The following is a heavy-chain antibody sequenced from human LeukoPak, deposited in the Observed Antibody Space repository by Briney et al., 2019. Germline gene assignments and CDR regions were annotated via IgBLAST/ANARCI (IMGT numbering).Heavy chain of an antibody. CDR2: INPSGGST. CDR1: GYTFTSYY. CDR3: AREWDYYGSGSYYYDAFDI. V-gene: IGHV1-46*01. Sequence: GASVKVSCKASGYTFTSYYMHWVRQAPGQGLEWMGIINPSGGSTSYAQKFQGRVTMTRDTSTSTVYMELSSLRSEDTAVYYCAREWDYYGSGSYYYDAFDIWGQGTMVTVSS. J-gene: IGHJ3*02. D-gene: IGHD3-10*01.